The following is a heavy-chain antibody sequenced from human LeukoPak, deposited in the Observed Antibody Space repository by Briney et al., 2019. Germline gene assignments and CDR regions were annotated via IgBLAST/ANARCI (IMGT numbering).Heavy chain of an antibody. CDR2: IRYDGSNK. V-gene: IGHV3-30*02. D-gene: IGHD2-2*01. J-gene: IGHJ4*02. CDR3: AKDLSQEVAVPAGRKIRGFDY. CDR1: GFTFSSYG. Sequence: AGGSLRLSCAASGFTFSSYGMHWVRQAPGKGLEWVAFIRYDGSNKYYADSVKGRFTISRDNSKNTLYLQMNSLRAEDTAVECCAKDLSQEVAVPAGRKIRGFDYWGQGTLVTVSS.